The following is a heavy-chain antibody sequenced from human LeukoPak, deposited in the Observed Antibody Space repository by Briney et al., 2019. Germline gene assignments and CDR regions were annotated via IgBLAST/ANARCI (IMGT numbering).Heavy chain of an antibody. Sequence: QPGGSLRLSCAASGFTFSSYSMNWVRQAPGKGLEWVSAISGSGGSTYYADSVKGRFTISRDNSKNTLYLQMNSLRAEDTAVYYCAKGDYDSSGYFSEGESDYWGQGTLVTVSS. CDR1: GFTFSSYS. CDR3: AKGDYDSSGYFSEGESDY. V-gene: IGHV3-23*01. D-gene: IGHD3-22*01. J-gene: IGHJ4*02. CDR2: ISGSGGST.